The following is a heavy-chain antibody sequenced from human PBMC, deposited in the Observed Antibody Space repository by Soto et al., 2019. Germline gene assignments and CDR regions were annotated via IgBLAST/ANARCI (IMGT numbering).Heavy chain of an antibody. J-gene: IGHJ4*02. CDR3: ARVWPAARPRLERRPVLPELIN. D-gene: IGHD6-6*01. CDR1: GGTFSRYA. V-gene: IGHV1-69*13. Sequence: PVKLSRKASGGTFSRYAISWVRQEPGQGLEWMGGIIPIFGTANYAQKFQGRVTITADESTSTAYMELSSLRSEDTAVYYCARVWPAARPRLERRPVLPELINWGQGTLVTVSS. CDR2: IIPIFGTA.